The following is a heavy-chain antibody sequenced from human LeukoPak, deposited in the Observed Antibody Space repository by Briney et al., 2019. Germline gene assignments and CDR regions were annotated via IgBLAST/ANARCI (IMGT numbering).Heavy chain of an antibody. D-gene: IGHD4-17*01. J-gene: IGHJ4*02. CDR3: AKAPTALGN. CDR1: GFTFSSYA. V-gene: IGHV3-30*01. CDR2: ISYDGSNK. Sequence: GGSLRLSCAASGFTFSSYAMHWVRQAPGKGLEWVAVISYDGSNKYYADSVNGLFTISRDNSKNTLYLQMNSLRAEVTAVYYCAKAPTALGNWGQGTLVTVSS.